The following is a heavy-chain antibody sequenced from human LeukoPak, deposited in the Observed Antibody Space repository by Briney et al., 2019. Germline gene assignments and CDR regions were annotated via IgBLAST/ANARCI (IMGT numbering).Heavy chain of an antibody. V-gene: IGHV3-23*01. Sequence: GGSLRLSCAASEFSVGSNYMTWVRQAPGKGLEWVSGISGSDGSTYYADSVKGRFTISRDNSKNTLYLQMNSLRAEDMAVYYCAKDGGQGADYWGQGTLVSVSP. J-gene: IGHJ4*02. CDR1: EFSVGSNY. CDR3: AKDGGQGADY. D-gene: IGHD3-16*01. CDR2: ISGSDGST.